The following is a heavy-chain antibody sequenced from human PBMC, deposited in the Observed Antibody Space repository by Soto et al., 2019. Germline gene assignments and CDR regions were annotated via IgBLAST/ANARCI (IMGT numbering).Heavy chain of an antibody. V-gene: IGHV4-4*07. CDR1: GGSISSYY. D-gene: IGHD2-2*01. CDR3: ARDGVVVPAAIMYNWFDP. CDR2: IYTSGST. J-gene: IGHJ5*02. Sequence: SETLSLTCTVSGGSISSYYWSWIRQPAGKGLEWIGRIYTSGSTNYNPSLKSRVTMSIDTSKNQFSLKLSSVTAADTAVYYCARDGVVVPAAIMYNWFDPWGQGTLVTVYS.